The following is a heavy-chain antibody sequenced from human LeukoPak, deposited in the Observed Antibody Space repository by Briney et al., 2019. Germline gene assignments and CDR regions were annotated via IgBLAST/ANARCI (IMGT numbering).Heavy chain of an antibody. CDR3: AKDSSIVPAAISAFDI. J-gene: IGHJ3*02. Sequence: GGSLRLSCAASGFTFSSYGVHWVRQAPGKGLEWVAVISYDGSNKYYADSVKGRFTISRDNSKNTLYLQMNSLRAEDTAVYYCAKDSSIVPAAISAFDIWGQGTMVTVSS. V-gene: IGHV3-30*18. CDR2: ISYDGSNK. CDR1: GFTFSSYG. D-gene: IGHD2-2*02.